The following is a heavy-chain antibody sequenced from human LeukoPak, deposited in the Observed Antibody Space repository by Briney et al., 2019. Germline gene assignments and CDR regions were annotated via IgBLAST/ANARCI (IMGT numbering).Heavy chain of an antibody. Sequence: GGSLRLSCAASGFTFSSYSMNWVRQAPGKGLEWVSSISSSSSYIYYADSVKGRFTISRDNAKNSLYLQMNSLRAEDTAVYYCARDKPGYCSGGSCYWWGQGTLVTVSS. CDR2: ISSSSSYI. CDR3: ARDKPGYCSGGSCYW. J-gene: IGHJ4*02. D-gene: IGHD2-15*01. V-gene: IGHV3-21*01. CDR1: GFTFSSYS.